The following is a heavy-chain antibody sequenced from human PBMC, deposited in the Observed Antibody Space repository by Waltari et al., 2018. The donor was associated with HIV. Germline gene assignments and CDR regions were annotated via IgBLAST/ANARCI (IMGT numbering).Heavy chain of an antibody. J-gene: IGHJ4*02. D-gene: IGHD6-13*01. Sequence: QVQLQESGPGLVKPSETLSLTCTVSGYSISSGYYWGWIRQPPGKGLEWIGSIYHSGSTYYNPSLKSRVTISVDTSKNQFSLKLSSVTAADTAVYYCARFRYSSSWYPFRALPEDWGQGTLVTVSS. CDR3: ARFRYSSSWYPFRALPED. CDR2: IYHSGST. CDR1: GYSISSGYY. V-gene: IGHV4-38-2*02.